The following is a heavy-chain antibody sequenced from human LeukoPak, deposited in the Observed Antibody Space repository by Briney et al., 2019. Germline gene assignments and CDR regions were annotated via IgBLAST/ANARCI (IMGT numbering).Heavy chain of an antibody. V-gene: IGHV4-59*12. D-gene: IGHD3-10*01. Sequence: SETLSLTCTVSGGSISSYYWSWIRRPPGKGLEWIGYIYYSGSTNYNPSLKSRLTMSVDTSKNQFSLKLSSVTAADTAVYYCARVRGITMVRGVLVPHAFDIWGQGTMVTVSS. CDR3: ARVRGITMVRGVLVPHAFDI. J-gene: IGHJ3*02. CDR1: GGSISSYY. CDR2: IYYSGST.